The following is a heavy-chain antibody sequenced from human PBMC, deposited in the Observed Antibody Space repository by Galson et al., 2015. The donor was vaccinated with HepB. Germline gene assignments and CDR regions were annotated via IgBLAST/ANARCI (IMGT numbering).Heavy chain of an antibody. J-gene: IGHJ6*03. V-gene: IGHV3-30*18. CDR3: AKDTGVVWYYYYMDV. D-gene: IGHD2-8*02. Sequence: SLRLSCAASGFTFSSYGMHWVRQAPGKGLEWVAVISYDGSHKYYADSVRGRFTISRDNSKNTLHLQMNSLRAEDTAVYYCAKDTGVVWYYYYMDVWGKGTTVTVSS. CDR2: ISYDGSHK. CDR1: GFTFSSYG.